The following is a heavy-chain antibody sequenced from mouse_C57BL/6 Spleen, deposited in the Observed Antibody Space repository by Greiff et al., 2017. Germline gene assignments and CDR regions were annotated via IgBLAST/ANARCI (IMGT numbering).Heavy chain of an antibody. CDR3: ARTTGTYYYAMDY. J-gene: IGHJ4*01. CDR2: IYPGSGST. CDR1: GYTFTSYW. D-gene: IGHD1-1*02. Sequence: QVQLKQPGAELVKPGASVKMSCKASGYTFTSYWITWVKQRPGQGLEWIGDIYPGSGSTNYNEKFKSKATMTVDTSSSTAYMQLSSLTSEDSAVYYCARTTGTYYYAMDYWGQGTSVTVSS. V-gene: IGHV1-55*01.